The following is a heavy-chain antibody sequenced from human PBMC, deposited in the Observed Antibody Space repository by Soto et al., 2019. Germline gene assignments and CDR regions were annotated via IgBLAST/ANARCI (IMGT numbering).Heavy chain of an antibody. Sequence: GASVNVSCKASGYTFTSYYMHWVRQAPGQGLEWMGIINPSGDSTSYAQKFQGRVTMTRDTSTSTVYMELSSLRSEDTAAYYCARREWLLTFDYWGQGTLVTVSS. V-gene: IGHV1-46*01. D-gene: IGHD3-3*01. CDR2: INPSGDST. CDR1: GYTFTSYY. J-gene: IGHJ4*02. CDR3: ARREWLLTFDY.